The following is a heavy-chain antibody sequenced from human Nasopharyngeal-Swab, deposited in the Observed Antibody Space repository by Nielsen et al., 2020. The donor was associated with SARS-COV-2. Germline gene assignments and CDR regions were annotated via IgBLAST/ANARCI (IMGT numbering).Heavy chain of an antibody. V-gene: IGHV1-18*04. CDR2: ISAYNGNT. CDR1: GYIFTSYG. J-gene: IGHJ3*02. CDR3: ARVRGGSSSWYQGSDAFDI. Sequence: ASVKVSCKASGYIFTSYGISWVRQAPGQGLEWMGWISAYNGNTNYAQKLQGRVTMTTGTSTSTAYMELRSLRSDDTAVYYCARVRGGSSSWYQGSDAFDIWGQGTMVTVSS. D-gene: IGHD6-13*01.